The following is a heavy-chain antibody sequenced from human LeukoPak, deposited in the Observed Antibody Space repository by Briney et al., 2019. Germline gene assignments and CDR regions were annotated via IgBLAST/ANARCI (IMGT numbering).Heavy chain of an antibody. J-gene: IGHJ6*02. V-gene: IGHV3-30-3*01. CDR3: ASLPEPRPFDWLYGMDV. CDR1: GFTFSSYA. Sequence: GGSLRLSCAASGFTFSSYAMHWVRQAPGKGLEWVAVISYDGSNKYYADSVKGRFTISRDNSKNTLYLQMNSLRAEDTAVYYCASLPEPRPFDWLYGMDVWGQGTTVTVSS. CDR2: ISYDGSNK. D-gene: IGHD3-9*01.